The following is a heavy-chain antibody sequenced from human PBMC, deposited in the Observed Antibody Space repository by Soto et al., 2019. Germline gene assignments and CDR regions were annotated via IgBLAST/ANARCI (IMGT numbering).Heavy chain of an antibody. J-gene: IGHJ5*02. V-gene: IGHV4-34*01. CDR3: ARGKGSSSESGYDSRGWFDP. Sequence: QVQLQQWGAGLLKPSETLSLTCAVYGGSFSGYYWSWIRQPPGKGLEWIGEINHSGSTNYNPSLKSRVTISVDTSKNQFSLKLSSVTAADTAVYYCARGKGSSSESGYDSRGWFDPWGQGTLVTVSS. CDR2: INHSGST. CDR1: GGSFSGYY. D-gene: IGHD5-12*01.